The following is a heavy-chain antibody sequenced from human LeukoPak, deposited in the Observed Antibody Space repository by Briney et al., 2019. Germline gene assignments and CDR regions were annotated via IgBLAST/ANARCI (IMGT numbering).Heavy chain of an antibody. J-gene: IGHJ4*02. CDR1: GYAFSDYY. V-gene: IGHV1-2*02. CDR2: INPNSGGT. CDR3: ARDFDGGYGLFDY. Sequence: ASVKVSCKASGYAFSDYYMHWVRQAPGQGLEWIGWINPNSGGTKYAQKFQGRVTMTRDTSINTDYMEVSRLRSDDTAVYYCARDFDGGYGLFDYWGQGTLVTVSS. D-gene: IGHD2-15*01.